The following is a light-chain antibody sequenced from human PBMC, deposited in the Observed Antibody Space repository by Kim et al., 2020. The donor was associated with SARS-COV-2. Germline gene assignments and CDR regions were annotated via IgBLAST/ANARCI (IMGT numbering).Light chain of an antibody. CDR2: QDT. J-gene: IGLJ3*02. Sequence: PGQTASITCSGDKLGDKYVSWYQQKPGQSPVMVIYQDTQRPSGIPARFSGTNSGNTATLTVSGTQAMDEAEYYCQAWDSTTGPWVFGGGTQLTVL. V-gene: IGLV3-1*01. CDR3: QAWDSTTGPWV. CDR1: KLGDKY.